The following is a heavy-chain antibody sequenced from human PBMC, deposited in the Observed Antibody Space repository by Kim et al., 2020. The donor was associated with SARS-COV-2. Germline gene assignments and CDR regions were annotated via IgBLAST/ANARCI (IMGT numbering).Heavy chain of an antibody. V-gene: IGHV3-23*01. Sequence: VKGRLTISSDNSKNTLYLQMNSLRAEDTAVYYCAKATRRSITMIVVIGGYWGQGTLVTVSS. J-gene: IGHJ4*02. D-gene: IGHD3-22*01. CDR3: AKATRRSITMIVVIGGY.